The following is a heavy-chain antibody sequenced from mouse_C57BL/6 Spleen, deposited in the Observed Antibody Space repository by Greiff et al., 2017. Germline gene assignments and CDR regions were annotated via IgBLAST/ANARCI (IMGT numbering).Heavy chain of an antibody. CDR1: GYTFTEYT. J-gene: IGHJ4*01. CDR3: ARHEFTTVVESHAMDY. CDR2: FYPGSGSI. V-gene: IGHV1-62-2*01. Sequence: QVQLKESGAELVKPGASVKLSCKASGYTFTEYTIHWVKQRSGQGLEWIGWFYPGSGSIKYNEKFKDKATLTADKSSSTVYMELSRLTPEDSAVYFCARHEFTTVVESHAMDYWGQGTSVTVSS. D-gene: IGHD1-1*01.